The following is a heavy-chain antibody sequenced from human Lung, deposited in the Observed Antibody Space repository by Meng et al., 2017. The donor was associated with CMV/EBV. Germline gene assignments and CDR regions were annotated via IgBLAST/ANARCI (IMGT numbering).Heavy chain of an antibody. V-gene: IGHV3-21*01. Sequence: SCAASGFTSTRYTMNWVRQAPGKGPEWVSSISSSSGYIYYADSVKGRFTISRDNAKNSLFLQMRSMRAEDTAVYYCARDRVPEPPLEWPQLWGENFXGQGXLVTVSS. CDR2: ISSSSGYI. CDR3: ARDRVPEPPLEWPQLWGENF. CDR1: GFTSTRYT. D-gene: IGHD3-3*01. J-gene: IGHJ4*02.